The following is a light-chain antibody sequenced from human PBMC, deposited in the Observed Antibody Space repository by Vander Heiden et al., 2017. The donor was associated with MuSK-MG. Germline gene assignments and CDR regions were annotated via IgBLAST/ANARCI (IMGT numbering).Light chain of an antibody. V-gene: IGKV3-11*01. CDR2: GSS. Sequence: DIELTQSPATLSLSPGERATLSCRASQSVSSSLAWYQQKPGQAPRLLIYGSSDRATDIPDRFSGSGSGTDFTLTISSLEPGDSAVYYCQHRTNRPPLTFGGGTRVEIK. CDR3: QHRTNRPPLT. CDR1: QSVSSS. J-gene: IGKJ4*01.